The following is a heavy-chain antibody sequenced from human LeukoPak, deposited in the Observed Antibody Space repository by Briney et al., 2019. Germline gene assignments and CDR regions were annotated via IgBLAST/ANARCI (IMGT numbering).Heavy chain of an antibody. J-gene: IGHJ4*02. CDR3: AKTTLDSSGYYDDY. Sequence: GGSLRLSCAASGFTFSSYAMSWVRQAPGKGLEWVSAISGSGGSTYYADSVKGRFTISRDNSKNTLYLQMNSLRDEETAVYYCAKTTLDSSGYYDDYWGQGTLVTVSS. D-gene: IGHD3-22*01. CDR1: GFTFSSYA. V-gene: IGHV3-23*01. CDR2: ISGSGGST.